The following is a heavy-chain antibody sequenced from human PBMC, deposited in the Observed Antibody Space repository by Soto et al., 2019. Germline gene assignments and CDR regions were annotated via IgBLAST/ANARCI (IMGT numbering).Heavy chain of an antibody. CDR1: GFSLANYP. CDR3: AKGPHTNVGWPYYFES. Sequence: GGSLRLSCVASGFSLANYPMNWVRQTPGKGLEWISYSSPRGDTIYYADSVEGRFTISRDNARNSLSLHMSSLRDEDSALYYCAKGPHTNVGWPYYFESWGQGVPVTSPQ. V-gene: IGHV3-48*02. J-gene: IGHJ4*02. CDR2: SSPRGDTI. D-gene: IGHD6-19*01.